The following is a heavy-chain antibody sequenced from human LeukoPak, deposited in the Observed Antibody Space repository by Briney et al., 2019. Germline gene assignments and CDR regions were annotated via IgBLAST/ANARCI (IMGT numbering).Heavy chain of an antibody. D-gene: IGHD3-9*01. J-gene: IGHJ3*02. CDR3: ARVRYSVRAFDI. Sequence: ETLSLTCTVSGGSISSYYMSWVRQAPGKGLEWVSVIYSGGSTYYADSVKGRFTISRDNSKNTLYLQMNSLRAEDTAVYYCARVRYSVRAFDIWGQGTMVTVSS. CDR2: IYSGGST. V-gene: IGHV3-53*01. CDR1: GGSISSYY.